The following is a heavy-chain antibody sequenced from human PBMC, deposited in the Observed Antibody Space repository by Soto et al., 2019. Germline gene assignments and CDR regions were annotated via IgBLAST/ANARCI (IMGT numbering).Heavy chain of an antibody. CDR2: IWYDGSNK. J-gene: IGHJ4*02. CDR1: GFTFSSYG. Sequence: GGSLRLACAASGFTFSSYGMHWVRQAPGKGLEWVAVIWYDGSNKYYADSVKGRFTISRDNSKNTLYLQMNSLRAEDTAVYYCARDREYCSSTSCYALYFDYWGQGTLVTVSS. D-gene: IGHD2-2*01. CDR3: ARDREYCSSTSCYALYFDY. V-gene: IGHV3-33*01.